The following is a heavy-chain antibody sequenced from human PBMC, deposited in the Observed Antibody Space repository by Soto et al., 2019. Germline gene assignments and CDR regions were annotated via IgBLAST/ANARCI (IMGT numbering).Heavy chain of an antibody. Sequence: GGSLRLSCAASGFAFSNYWMSWVRQAPGKGLEWVANIKQEGSEKNYVDSIKCRFTISRDNAKNSLYLQMNTLRAEDTAVYYCYSGAYTDYWGQGTLVTVSSGESSQPLSSGHCDNYFDPWGQGTLVTVSS. CDR3: YSGAYTDYWGQGTLVTVSSGESSQPLSSGHCDNYFDP. CDR2: IKQEGSEK. D-gene: IGHD1-26*01. CDR1: GFAFSNYW. V-gene: IGHV3-7*01. J-gene: IGHJ5*02.